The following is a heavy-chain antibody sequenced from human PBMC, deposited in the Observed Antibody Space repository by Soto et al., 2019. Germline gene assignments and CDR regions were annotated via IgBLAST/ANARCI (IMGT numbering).Heavy chain of an antibody. CDR1: GGTFNSYA. V-gene: IGHV1-69*13. D-gene: IGHD1-7*01. CDR3: ASHQNSPTRPFDP. CDR2: IIPIFGTA. J-gene: IGHJ5*02. Sequence: SVKVSCKASGGTFNSYAISWVRQAPGQGLEWMGGIIPIFGTANYAQKFQGRVTITADESTSTAYMELSSLRSEDTAVYYCASHQNSPTRPFDPWGQGTLVTVSS.